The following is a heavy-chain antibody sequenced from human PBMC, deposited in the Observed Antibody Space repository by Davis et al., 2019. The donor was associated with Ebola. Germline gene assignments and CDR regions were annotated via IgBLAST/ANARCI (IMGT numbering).Heavy chain of an antibody. D-gene: IGHD6-13*01. CDR1: GFTFDDYA. CDR3: VKDTGRGTIAAAGTIDY. Sequence: GESLKISCAASGFTFDDYAMHWVRQAPGKGLEWVSLISWDGDSTYYADSVKGRFIISRDNSKNSLYLQMNSLRPEDTALYYCVKDTGRGTIAAAGTIDYWGRGTLVTVSS. CDR2: ISWDGDST. V-gene: IGHV3-43D*03. J-gene: IGHJ4*02.